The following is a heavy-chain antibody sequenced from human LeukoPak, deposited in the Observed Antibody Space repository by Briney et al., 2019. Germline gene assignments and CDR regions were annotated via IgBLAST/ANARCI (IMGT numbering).Heavy chain of an antibody. D-gene: IGHD4-11*01. CDR3: ARDFQQSLDY. CDR2: VRYDGSNK. V-gene: IGHV3-30*02. J-gene: IGHJ4*02. CDR1: GFAFSGYA. Sequence: GGSLRLSCAASGFAFSGYAMHWVRQVPGKGLEFVAFVRYDGSNKYYPDSVKGRFTISRDNSENTLYLQMSTLRPEDTAVYYCARDFQQSLDYWGQGTLVTVSS.